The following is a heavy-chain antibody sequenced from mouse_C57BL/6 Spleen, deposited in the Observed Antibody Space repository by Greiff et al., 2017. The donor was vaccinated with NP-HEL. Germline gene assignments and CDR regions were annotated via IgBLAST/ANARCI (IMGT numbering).Heavy chain of an antibody. CDR1: GYSITSGYY. J-gene: IGHJ4*01. V-gene: IGHV3-6*01. Sequence: VQLQQSGPGLVKPSQSLSLTCSVTGYSITSGYYWNWIRQFPGNKLEWMGYISYDGSNNYNPSLKNRIPITRDTSKNQFFLKLNSVTTEDTATYYCARKEGYYEAMDYWGQGTSVTVSS. D-gene: IGHD2-3*01. CDR2: ISYDGSN. CDR3: ARKEGYYEAMDY.